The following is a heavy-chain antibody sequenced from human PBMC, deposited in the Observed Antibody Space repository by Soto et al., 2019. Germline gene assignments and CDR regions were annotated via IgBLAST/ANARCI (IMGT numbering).Heavy chain of an antibody. CDR3: ARGLATLPVFAFDV. J-gene: IGHJ3*01. CDR1: GFSFSTSGVG. V-gene: IGHV2-5*01. D-gene: IGHD6-6*01. CDR2: IYWSGDE. Sequence: PTLVNPTQTLTLTCSFPGFSFSTSGVGVGWVRQPPGKALEWLALIYWSGDEHYRPSLKSRLTITKDTSKNQVVLIMTNMDPVDTATYYCARGLATLPVFAFDVWGQGTTVTVSS.